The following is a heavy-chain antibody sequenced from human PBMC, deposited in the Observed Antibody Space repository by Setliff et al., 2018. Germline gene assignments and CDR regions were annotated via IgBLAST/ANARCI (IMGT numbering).Heavy chain of an antibody. D-gene: IGHD3-3*01. CDR2: IYTTWST. CDR1: GGSVGSDFSY. Sequence: SETLSLTCTVSGGSVGSDFSYWTWIRQPAGKGLEWIGQIYTTWSTNYNPSLKSRVTISLDASKNEFSLTLTSVTAADTAVYYCARMTGFQYIDVWGKGTTVTVSS. V-gene: IGHV4-61*09. CDR3: ARMTGFQYIDV. J-gene: IGHJ6*03.